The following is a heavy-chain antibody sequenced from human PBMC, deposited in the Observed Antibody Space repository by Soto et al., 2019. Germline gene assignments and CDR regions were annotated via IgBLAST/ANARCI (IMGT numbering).Heavy chain of an antibody. D-gene: IGHD6-13*01. CDR3: AGGIESKPAAPPSAP. CDR2: INPDKGNT. CDR1: GYTFTANA. J-gene: IGHJ5*02. Sequence: QVQLVQSGAEVKKPGASVKISCKASGYTFTANALHWVRQGPGQRLEWMGWINPDKGNTKYSQNFQGRVTFTRDTSESKAKMELSNLRPEHTAEYSGAGGIESKPAAPPSAPWGQGSLVTVSS. V-gene: IGHV1-3*01.